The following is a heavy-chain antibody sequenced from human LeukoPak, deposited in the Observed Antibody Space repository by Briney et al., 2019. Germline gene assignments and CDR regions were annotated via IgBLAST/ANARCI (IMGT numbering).Heavy chain of an antibody. D-gene: IGHD6-19*01. CDR2: ISWDGGST. J-gene: IGHJ1*01. CDR1: GLTFDDYT. V-gene: IGHV3-43*01. Sequence: GRSLRLSCAASGLTFDDYTMLWVRHAPGKGLEGVSLISWDGGSTYYADSVKGRFTISRDNSKNSLYLQMNSLRTQHTPLYYCAKASGAVAGRGNCFDYWGWGQGALV. CDR3: AKASGAVAGRGNCFDYWG.